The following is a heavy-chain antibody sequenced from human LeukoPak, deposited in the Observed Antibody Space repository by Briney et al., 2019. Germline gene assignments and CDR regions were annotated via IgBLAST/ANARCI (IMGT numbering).Heavy chain of an antibody. CDR3: ARTGCDFWSGHQTYDYYYYMDV. CDR1: GGSISDSSYY. V-gene: IGHV4-39*07. Sequence: SETLSLTCTVSGGSISDSSYYWGWIRQPPEKGLEWIGSLYYSGSTYYNPSLKSRVTISIDTSKNHFSLNLSSVTAADTAVYYCARTGCDFWSGHQTYDYYYYMDVWGKGTTVTVSS. D-gene: IGHD3-3*01. J-gene: IGHJ6*03. CDR2: LYYSGST.